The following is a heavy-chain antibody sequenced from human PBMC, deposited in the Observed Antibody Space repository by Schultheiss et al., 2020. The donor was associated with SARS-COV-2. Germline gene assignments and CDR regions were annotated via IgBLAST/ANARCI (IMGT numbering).Heavy chain of an antibody. D-gene: IGHD3-16*01. Sequence: GESLKISCAASGFTFSSYAMSWVRQAPGKGLEWVSAISGSGGSTYYADSVKGRFTISRDNSKNTLYLQMNSLRAEDTAVYYCAKAGGLLHYYYYYYMDVWGKGTTDTVSS. V-gene: IGHV3-23*01. J-gene: IGHJ6*03. CDR2: ISGSGGST. CDR3: AKAGGLLHYYYYYYMDV. CDR1: GFTFSSYA.